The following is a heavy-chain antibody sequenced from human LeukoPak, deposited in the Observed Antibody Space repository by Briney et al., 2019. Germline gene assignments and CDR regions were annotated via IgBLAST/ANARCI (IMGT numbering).Heavy chain of an antibody. CDR2: IYYSGST. Sequence: SETLSLTCTVSGGSISSGSYYWGWIRQPPGKGLEWIGSIYYSGSTYYNPSLKSRVTISVDRSKNQFSLKLSSVTAADTAVYYCARFGPFWSGIVGAFDIWGQGTMVTVSS. J-gene: IGHJ3*02. D-gene: IGHD3-3*01. CDR1: GGSISSGSYY. CDR3: ARFGPFWSGIVGAFDI. V-gene: IGHV4-39*07.